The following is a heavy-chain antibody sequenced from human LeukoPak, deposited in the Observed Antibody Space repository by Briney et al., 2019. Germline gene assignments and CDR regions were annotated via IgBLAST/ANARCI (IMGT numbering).Heavy chain of an antibody. CDR3: ARDPPLVSSGSYYAAYYFDY. V-gene: IGHV1-2*02. CDR2: INPNSGGT. J-gene: IGHJ4*02. Sequence: ASVKVSCKASGYTFTGYYMHWVRQAPGQGLEWMGWINPNSGGTNYAQKFQGRVTMTRDTSISTAYMELSRLRSDDTAVYYCARDPPLVSSGSYYAAYYFDYWGQGTLVTVSS. D-gene: IGHD1-26*01. CDR1: GYTFTGYY.